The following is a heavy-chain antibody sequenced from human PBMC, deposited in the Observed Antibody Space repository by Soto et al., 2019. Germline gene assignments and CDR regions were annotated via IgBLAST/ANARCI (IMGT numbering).Heavy chain of an antibody. CDR2: IYPEDSET. V-gene: IGHV5-51*01. Sequence: PGESLKISCKGSGYSFTSYWIGWVRQMPGKELEWMGIIYPEDSETRYSPSFQGLVTISVDKSISTAYLQWNSLKASDTAMYYCARKRDQRGYSGYDLEGESAFDIWGQGTMVTVSS. J-gene: IGHJ3*02. CDR3: ARKRDQRGYSGYDLEGESAFDI. CDR1: GYSFTSYW. D-gene: IGHD5-12*01.